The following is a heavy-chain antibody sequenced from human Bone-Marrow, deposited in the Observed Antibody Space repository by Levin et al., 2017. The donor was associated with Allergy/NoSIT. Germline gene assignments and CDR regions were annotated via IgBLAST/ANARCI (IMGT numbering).Heavy chain of an antibody. CDR1: GGSITSGDYY. D-gene: IGHD1-1*01. V-gene: IGHV4-61*02. CDR2: IYTGGST. Sequence: SETLSLTCTVAGGSITSGDYYWSWIRQPAGKGLEWIGRIYTGGSTDYNASLESRVTISLDTSRSQFSLKMRSVTAADTAIYFCARDSGSNWTDRLGLGWFDPWGQGTLVTVSS. CDR3: ARDSGSNWTDRLGLGWFDP. J-gene: IGHJ5*02.